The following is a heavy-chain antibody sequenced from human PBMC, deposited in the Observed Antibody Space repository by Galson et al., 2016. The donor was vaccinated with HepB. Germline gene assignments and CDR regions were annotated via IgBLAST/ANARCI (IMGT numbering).Heavy chain of an antibody. CDR1: GGSISSSSYY. Sequence: ETLSLTCTVSGGSISSSSYYWGWIRQPPGKGLEWIGSIYYSGNTYYNPSLKSRVTISGDTSKNQFSLKLSSVTAADTALYYCARYLSRYSSSWFLVPGRNYFDYWGQGTLVTVSS. D-gene: IGHD6-13*01. J-gene: IGHJ4*02. V-gene: IGHV4-39*01. CDR3: ARYLSRYSSSWFLVPGRNYFDY. CDR2: IYYSGNT.